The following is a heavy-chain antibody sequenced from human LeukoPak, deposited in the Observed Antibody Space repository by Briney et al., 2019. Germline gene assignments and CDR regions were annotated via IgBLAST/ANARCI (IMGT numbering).Heavy chain of an antibody. CDR2: IYTSGST. J-gene: IGHJ6*03. D-gene: IGHD3-16*02. CDR1: GGSISSYY. V-gene: IGHV4-4*07. Sequence: SETLSLTCTVSGGSISSYYWSWIRQPAGKGLEWIGRIYTSGSTNYNPSLKSRVTMSVDTSKNQFSLKLSSVTAADTAVYYCARDQHYDYVWGSYRLGYYMDVWGKGTTVTISS. CDR3: ARDQHYDYVWGSYRLGYYMDV.